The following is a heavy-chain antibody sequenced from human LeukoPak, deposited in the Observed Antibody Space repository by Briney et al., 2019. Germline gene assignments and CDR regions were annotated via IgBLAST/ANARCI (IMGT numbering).Heavy chain of an antibody. J-gene: IGHJ4*02. V-gene: IGHV3-30*19. D-gene: IGHD1-26*01. Sequence: PGGSLRLSCAASGITFSSYGMHWVRQAPGKGLEWVAVIWYDGSNKYYADSVKGRFTISRDNSQNTVFLQMNSLRPEDTAVYYCARDAQSGAHSDFDYWGQGTLVTVSS. CDR3: ARDAQSGAHSDFDY. CDR1: GITFSSYG. CDR2: IWYDGSNK.